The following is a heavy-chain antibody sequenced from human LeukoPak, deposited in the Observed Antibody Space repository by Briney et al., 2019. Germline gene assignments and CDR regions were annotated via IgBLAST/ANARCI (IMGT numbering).Heavy chain of an antibody. Sequence: GGSLRLSCAASGFTFSSYETNWVRQAPGKGLEWVSYISSSGSTIYYADSVKGRFTISRDNAKNSLYLQMNSLRAEDTAVYYCARDLMGYNYYYMDVWGKGTTVTVSS. J-gene: IGHJ6*03. CDR3: ARDLMGYNYYYMDV. CDR1: GFTFSSYE. V-gene: IGHV3-48*03. D-gene: IGHD3-16*02. CDR2: ISSSGSTI.